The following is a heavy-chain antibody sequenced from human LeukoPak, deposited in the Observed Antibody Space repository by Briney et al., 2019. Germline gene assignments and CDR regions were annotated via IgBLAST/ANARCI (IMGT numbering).Heavy chain of an antibody. J-gene: IGHJ4*02. Sequence: GGSLRLSCAASGFTFDDYAMHWVRQAPGKGLEWVSGISWNSGSIGYADSVKGRFTISRDNAKNSLYLQMNSLRAEDTALYYCAKDDSGGYSGYTIAYWGQGTLVTVSS. CDR3: AKDDSGGYSGYTIAY. CDR1: GFTFDDYA. CDR2: ISWNSGSI. V-gene: IGHV3-9*01. D-gene: IGHD5-12*01.